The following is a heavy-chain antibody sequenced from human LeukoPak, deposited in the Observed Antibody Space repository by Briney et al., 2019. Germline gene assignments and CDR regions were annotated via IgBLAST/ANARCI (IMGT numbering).Heavy chain of an antibody. Sequence: SETLSLTCTVSGGSISSSSYYWGWIRQPPGKGLEWIGSIYYSGSTYYNPSLKSRVTISVDTFKNQFSLKLSSVTAADTAVYYCARVGGSGSYLVGDAFDIWGQGTMVTVSS. V-gene: IGHV4-39*07. D-gene: IGHD3-10*01. CDR3: ARVGGSGSYLVGDAFDI. J-gene: IGHJ3*02. CDR2: IYYSGST. CDR1: GGSISSSSYY.